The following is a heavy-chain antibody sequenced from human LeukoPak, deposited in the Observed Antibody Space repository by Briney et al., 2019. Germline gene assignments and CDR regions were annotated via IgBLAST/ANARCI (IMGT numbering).Heavy chain of an antibody. CDR2: IKHDGSEK. D-gene: IGHD3-3*01. CDR3: ATDRGWRTSGYYLYYFEY. CDR1: GFPFSSYW. Sequence: GGSLRLSCVASGFPFSSYWMTWVRQAPGKGLEWVASIKHDGSEKYYVDSVRGRFTISRDNTKNLLYLQMSSLRAEDTAVYYCATDRGWRTSGYYLYYFEYWGQGTLVTFSS. V-gene: IGHV3-7*01. J-gene: IGHJ4*02.